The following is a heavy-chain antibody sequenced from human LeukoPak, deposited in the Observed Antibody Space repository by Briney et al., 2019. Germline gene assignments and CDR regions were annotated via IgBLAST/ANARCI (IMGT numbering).Heavy chain of an antibody. CDR3: ATQGYSYAFDP. J-gene: IGHJ5*02. CDR2: IYTSGST. D-gene: IGHD5-18*01. V-gene: IGHV4-61*02. CDR1: GGSISSGSYY. Sequence: SETLSLTCTVSGGSISSGSYYWSWIRQPAGKGLEWIGRIYTSGSTNYNPSLKSRVTISVDTSKNQFSLKLSSVTAADTAVYYCATQGYSYAFDPWGQGTLVTVSS.